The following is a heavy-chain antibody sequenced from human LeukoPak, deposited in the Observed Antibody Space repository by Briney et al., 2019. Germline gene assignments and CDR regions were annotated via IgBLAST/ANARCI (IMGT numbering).Heavy chain of an antibody. J-gene: IGHJ4*02. Sequence: GGSLRLSCATSGFNFSAYYMNWIRQAPGKGLEWVSSISGKGTTKSYADSVKGRFTTSRDNAKNSLYLQMNSLRAEDTALYYCAKEVRWELHGDYFDYWGQGTLVTVSS. V-gene: IGHV3-11*01. CDR3: AKEVRWELHGDYFDY. CDR1: GFNFSAYY. D-gene: IGHD1-26*01. CDR2: ISGKGTTK.